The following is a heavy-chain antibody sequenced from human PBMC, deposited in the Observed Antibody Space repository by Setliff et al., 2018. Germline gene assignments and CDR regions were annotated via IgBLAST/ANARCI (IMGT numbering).Heavy chain of an antibody. D-gene: IGHD3-22*01. CDR1: GYSFTSYD. CDR3: VRERAYDGLNYYGMDV. V-gene: IGHV1-8*01. Sequence: ASVKVSCKASGYSFTSYDINWVRLAAGQGLEWMGWVSPIDDGKPGYAQKFQGRVTITWVTSISTAYMELSSLRSEDTAVYYCVRERAYDGLNYYGMDVWGQGTTVTVSS. CDR2: VSPIDDGKP. J-gene: IGHJ6*01.